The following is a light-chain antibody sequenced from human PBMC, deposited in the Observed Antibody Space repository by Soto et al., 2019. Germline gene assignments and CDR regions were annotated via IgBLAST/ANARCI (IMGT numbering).Light chain of an antibody. CDR1: KLGDKY. CDR2: QDN. CDR3: QAWDSSTYV. J-gene: IGLJ1*01. Sequence: SYELTQSSSVSVSPGQTASITCSGEKLGDKYACWYQQKPGQSPVLVIYQDNKRPSGIPERFSGSNSGNTATLTISGTQTMDEADYYCQAWDSSTYVFGTGTKLTVL. V-gene: IGLV3-1*01.